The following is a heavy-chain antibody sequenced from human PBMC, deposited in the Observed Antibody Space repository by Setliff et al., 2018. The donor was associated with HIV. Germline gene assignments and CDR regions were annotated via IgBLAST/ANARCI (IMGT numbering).Heavy chain of an antibody. CDR2: IYGSGST. V-gene: IGHV4-4*09. Sequence: PSETLSLTCAVSGDSIGTYSWHWLRQPPGKGLEWIGYIYGSGSTGYNPSLTSRVTMSTDTPNNRFALKLTSVTAADTAVYYCAKRAVQDGTVTSSNWFESWGQGTMVNVSS. CDR1: GDSIGTYS. CDR3: AKRAVQDGTVTSSNWFES. J-gene: IGHJ5*01. D-gene: IGHD1-7*01.